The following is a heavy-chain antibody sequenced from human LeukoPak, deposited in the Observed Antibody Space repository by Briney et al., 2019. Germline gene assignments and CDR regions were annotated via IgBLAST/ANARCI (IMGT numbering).Heavy chain of an antibody. J-gene: IGHJ4*02. CDR3: ARDPPLRGYSYGLSDY. Sequence: GGSLRLSCAASGFTFSSYSMNWVRQAPGKGLEWVSYISSSSSTIYYADSVKGRFTISRDNAKNSLYLQMNSLRAEDTAVYYCARDPPLRGYSYGLSDYWGQGTLVTVSS. D-gene: IGHD5-18*01. CDR2: ISSSSSTI. V-gene: IGHV3-48*04. CDR1: GFTFSSYS.